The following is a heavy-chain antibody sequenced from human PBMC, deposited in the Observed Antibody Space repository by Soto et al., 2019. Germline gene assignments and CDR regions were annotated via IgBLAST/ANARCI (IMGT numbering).Heavy chain of an antibody. CDR2: IIPIFGTA. Sequence: QVQLVQSGAEVKKPGSSVKVSCKASGGTFSSYAISWVRQAPGQGLEWMGGIIPIFGTANYAQKFQGRVTNTGEKSTSTGYMEGRSLRSEDTAVDYCAGGWETVGATTPFAYWGQGTLVTVSS. D-gene: IGHD1-26*01. V-gene: IGHV1-69*06. J-gene: IGHJ4*02. CDR3: AGGWETVGATTPFAY. CDR1: GGTFSSYA.